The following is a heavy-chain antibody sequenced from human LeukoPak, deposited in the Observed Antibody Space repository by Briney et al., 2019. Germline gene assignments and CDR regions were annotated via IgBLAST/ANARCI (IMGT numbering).Heavy chain of an antibody. CDR2: INPSGGST. J-gene: IGHJ4*02. V-gene: IGHV1-46*01. CDR1: GYTFTSYY. D-gene: IGHD1-26*01. Sequence: ASVKVSCKASGYTFTSYYMHWVRQDPGQGLEWMGIINPSGGSTSYAQKFQERVTITRDMSTSTAYMELSSLRSEDTAVYYCAADELQGDRAFDYWGQGTLVTVSS. CDR3: AADELQGDRAFDY.